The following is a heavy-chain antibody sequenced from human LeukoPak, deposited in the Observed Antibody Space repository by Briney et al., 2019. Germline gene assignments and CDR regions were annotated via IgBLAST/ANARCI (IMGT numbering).Heavy chain of an antibody. CDR1: GYTLTELS. V-gene: IGHV1-24*01. CDR2: FDPEDGET. J-gene: IGHJ4*02. D-gene: IGHD1-26*01. CDR3: ATEPGATEDYFDY. Sequence: ASVTVSFKVSGYTLTELSMHWVRQAPGKGLEWMGGFDPEDGETIYAQKFQGRVTMTEDTSTDTAYMELSSLRSEDTAVYYCATEPGATEDYFDYWGQGTLVTVSS.